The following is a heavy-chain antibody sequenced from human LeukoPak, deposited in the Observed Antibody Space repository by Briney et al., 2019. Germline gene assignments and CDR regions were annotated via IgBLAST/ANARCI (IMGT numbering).Heavy chain of an antibody. D-gene: IGHD6-13*01. CDR3: ARDSSSSSWGGRTFDY. Sequence: ASVKVSCKASGYTFTSYGISWVRQAPGQGLEWMGWISAYNGNTNYAQKLQGRVTMTTDTSTSTAYMELRSLRSDDTAVYYCARDSSSSSWGGRTFDYWGQETLVTVSS. CDR1: GYTFTSYG. V-gene: IGHV1-18*01. J-gene: IGHJ4*02. CDR2: ISAYNGNT.